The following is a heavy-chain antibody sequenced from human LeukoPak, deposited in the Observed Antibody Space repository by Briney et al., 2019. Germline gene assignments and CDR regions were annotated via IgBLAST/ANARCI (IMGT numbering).Heavy chain of an antibody. Sequence: GGSLRLSCAASGFTFTSYTMNWVRQAPGKGLEWVSSISSSSNYIYYADSVKGRFTISRDNAKNSLYLQMNSLRAEDTAVYYCARDTGVGPTSHAFDIWGQGTMVTVSS. V-gene: IGHV3-21*01. CDR1: GFTFTSYT. CDR2: ISSSSNYI. J-gene: IGHJ3*02. D-gene: IGHD1-26*01. CDR3: ARDTGVGPTSHAFDI.